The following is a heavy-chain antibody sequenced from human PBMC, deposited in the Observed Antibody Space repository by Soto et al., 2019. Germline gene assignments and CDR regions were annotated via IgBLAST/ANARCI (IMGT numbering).Heavy chain of an antibody. CDR3: ARHGLRFLDEYYYYGMDV. J-gene: IGHJ6*02. CDR1: GDSFTSLW. D-gene: IGHD3-3*01. V-gene: IGHV5-51*01. CDR2: IYPGDSDT. Sequence: GPPLKTSRQGSGDSFTSLWIGWVRQTPEKGLEWMGIIYPGDSDTRYSPSFQGQVTISADKSISTAYLQWSSLEASDTAMYYCARHGLRFLDEYYYYGMDVWGQGTTVAVSS.